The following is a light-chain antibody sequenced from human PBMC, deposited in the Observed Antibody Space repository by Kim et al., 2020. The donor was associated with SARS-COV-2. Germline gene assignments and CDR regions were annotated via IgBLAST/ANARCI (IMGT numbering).Light chain of an antibody. V-gene: IGKV1-5*03. CDR1: QSITSW. CDR3: QQYDTYWT. Sequence: DIQMTQSPSTLSASVGDRVTITCRASQSITSWLAWYKQRPGKAPKLLIYKASTLESGVPSRFSGSGSGTEFTLTITGLQPDDFASYYCQQYDTYWTFGQGTKVDI. J-gene: IGKJ1*01. CDR2: KAS.